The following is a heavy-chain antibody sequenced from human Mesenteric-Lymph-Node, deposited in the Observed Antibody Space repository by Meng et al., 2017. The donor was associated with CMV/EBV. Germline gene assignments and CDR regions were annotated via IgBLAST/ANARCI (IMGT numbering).Heavy chain of an antibody. CDR3: ARDLSGEVAARTFDY. CDR2: ISAYNGNT. Sequence: ASVKVSCKASGYTFTSYDINWVRQAPGQGLEWMGWISAYNGNTNYAQKLQGRVTMTTDTSTSTAYMELRSLRSDDTAVYYCARDLSGEVAARTFDYWGQGTLVTVSS. J-gene: IGHJ4*02. V-gene: IGHV1-18*01. CDR1: GYTFTSYD. D-gene: IGHD6-6*01.